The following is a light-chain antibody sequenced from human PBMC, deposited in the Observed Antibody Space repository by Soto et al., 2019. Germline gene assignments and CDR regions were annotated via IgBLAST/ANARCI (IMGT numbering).Light chain of an antibody. V-gene: IGLV1-44*01. J-gene: IGLJ3*02. CDR2: DSD. Sequence: QSVLNQPPSASGTPGQRVTISCSGSRSNIGRDTVNWYQQLPATAPKLLIFDSDQRPSGVPERFSGSKSGTSASLAISGLQSEDEADYYCSAWDDSLKAWVFGGGTKVTVL. CDR1: RSNIGRDT. CDR3: SAWDDSLKAWV.